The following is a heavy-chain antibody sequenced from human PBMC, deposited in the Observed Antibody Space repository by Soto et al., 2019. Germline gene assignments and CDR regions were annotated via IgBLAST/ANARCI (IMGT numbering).Heavy chain of an antibody. CDR2: IYSGGST. J-gene: IGHJ4*02. CDR1: GFTVSSNY. CDR3: ARDNDFWSGYSLPNDY. D-gene: IGHD3-3*01. Sequence: GGSLRLSCAASGFTVSSNYMSWVRQAPGKGLEWVSVIYSGGSTYYADSVKGRFTISRDNSKNTLYLQMNSLRAEDTAVYYCARDNDFWSGYSLPNDYWGQGTLVTVSS. V-gene: IGHV3-66*01.